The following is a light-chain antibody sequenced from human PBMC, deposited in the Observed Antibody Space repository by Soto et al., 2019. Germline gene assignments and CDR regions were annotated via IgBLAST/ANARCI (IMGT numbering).Light chain of an antibody. CDR1: QSISSW. V-gene: IGKV1-5*01. CDR2: DAS. CDR3: QQYDDNSWT. Sequence: DIQMTQSPSTLSASVGDRVTISCRASQSISSWLAWYQQKPGKAPKLLMSDASSLERGVPSRFSGSGSGTEFTLTISSLQPDDFATYYCQQYDDNSWTFGLGTKVEIK. J-gene: IGKJ1*01.